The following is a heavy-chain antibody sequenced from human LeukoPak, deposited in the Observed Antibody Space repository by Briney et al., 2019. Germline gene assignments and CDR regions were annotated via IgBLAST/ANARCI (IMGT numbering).Heavy chain of an antibody. Sequence: GGSLRLSCAASGFTFSSYWMNWVRQAPGKGLEWVSRINSDGSSTSYADSVKGRFTISRDNAKNTLYLQMSSLRAEDTAVYYCARDPGQQWFDFFDYWGQGTLVTVSS. D-gene: IGHD6-19*01. CDR1: GFTFSSYW. CDR2: INSDGSST. CDR3: ARDPGQQWFDFFDY. J-gene: IGHJ4*02. V-gene: IGHV3-74*01.